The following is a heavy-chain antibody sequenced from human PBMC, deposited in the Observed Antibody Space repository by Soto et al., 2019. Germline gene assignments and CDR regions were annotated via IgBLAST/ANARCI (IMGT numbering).Heavy chain of an antibody. J-gene: IGHJ6*02. D-gene: IGHD2-2*01. V-gene: IGHV4-39*01. CDR2: FHYSENT. CDR3: ARLGGYCSTTSCYGFYGMDV. Sequence: QLQLQESGPGLVKPSETLSLTCTVSGGSISSGPYSWGWIRQPPGEGLEWIGTFHYSENTYYNPSLESRVTISLDTSKNQFSLKVTSVTVADTAIYYCARLGGYCSTTSCYGFYGMDVWGQGTTVSVSS. CDR1: GGSISSGPYS.